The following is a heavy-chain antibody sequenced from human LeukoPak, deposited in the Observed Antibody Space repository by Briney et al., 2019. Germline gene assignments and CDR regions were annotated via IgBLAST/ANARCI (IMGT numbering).Heavy chain of an antibody. CDR3: STIPTYVSGSYLNVGY. CDR1: GFTFSSYG. CDR2: ISYDGSNK. Sequence: GGSLRLSCAASGFTFSSYGMHWVRQAPGKGLEWVAVISYDGSNKYYADSVKGRFTISRDNSKNTLYLQMNSLTTEDTAVYYCSTIPTYVSGSYLNVGYWGQGTLVTVSS. J-gene: IGHJ4*02. D-gene: IGHD3-10*01. V-gene: IGHV3-30*03.